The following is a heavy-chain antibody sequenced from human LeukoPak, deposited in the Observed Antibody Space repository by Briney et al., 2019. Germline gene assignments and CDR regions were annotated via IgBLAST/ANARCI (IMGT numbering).Heavy chain of an antibody. V-gene: IGHV4-59*01. CDR3: ASAPSGTWFDP. CDR1: GGSIGTYY. Sequence: SETLSLTCTVSGGSIGTYYWTWVRQPPGKGLEWIGYICYSGRTSYNPSLKSRVTISVDTSKNQFSLKLSSVTAADTAVYYCASAPSGTWFDPWGHGTLVTVSS. J-gene: IGHJ5*02. CDR2: ICYSGRT.